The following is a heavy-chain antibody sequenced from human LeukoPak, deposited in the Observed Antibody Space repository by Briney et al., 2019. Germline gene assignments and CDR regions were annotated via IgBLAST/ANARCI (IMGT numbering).Heavy chain of an antibody. J-gene: IGHJ3*02. Sequence: KPSETLSLTCTVSGYSISSGYYWGWIRQPPGKGLEWIGSIYHSGSTYYNPSLKSRVTISVDTSKNQFSLKLSSVTAADTAVYYCARVFFTLSAFDIWGQGTMVTVSS. CDR2: IYHSGST. CDR3: ARVFFTLSAFDI. D-gene: IGHD3-3*01. V-gene: IGHV4-38-2*02. CDR1: GYSISSGYY.